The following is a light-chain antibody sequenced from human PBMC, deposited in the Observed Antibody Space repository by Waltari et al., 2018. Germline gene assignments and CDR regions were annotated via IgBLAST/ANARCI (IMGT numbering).Light chain of an antibody. J-gene: IGKJ4*01. CDR2: VAS. CDR3: QQLETYPLT. Sequence: DIQFPQSPSFLSASLGDRVPITCRASQDINIYLAWYQQKPGKAPNLLISVASTLQVGVPSRFSGSSSGTEFFLTISSLQPEDFATYFCQQLETYPLTFGGGTKVEIK. CDR1: QDINIY. V-gene: IGKV1-9*01.